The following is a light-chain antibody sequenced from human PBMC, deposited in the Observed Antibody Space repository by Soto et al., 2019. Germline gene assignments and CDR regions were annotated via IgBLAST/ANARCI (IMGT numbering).Light chain of an antibody. Sequence: QSLLTQPASVSGSPGQSITISCTGTSSDIGTYNYVSWYQQYPGKAPKLMVYDVSNRPSGVSNRFSGSKSGNTASLTISGLQAEDEADYYCSSYTTTSTYVFGTGTKDTVL. V-gene: IGLV2-14*01. CDR2: DVS. CDR1: SSDIGTYNY. CDR3: SSYTTTSTYV. J-gene: IGLJ1*01.